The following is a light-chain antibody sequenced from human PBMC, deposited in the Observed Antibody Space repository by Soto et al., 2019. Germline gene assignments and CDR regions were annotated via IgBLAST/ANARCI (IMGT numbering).Light chain of an antibody. V-gene: IGKV1-39*01. CDR3: QQTFSTPRT. CDR1: QNVRSY. Sequence: DPQMTQSPSSLAASVGDRLTITCRASQNVRSYVNWYQQRPGKAPNLLIYETSTLESGVPSRFSGDGYGTDFTLSISSLQPEDFAIYYCQQTFSTPRTFGQGTKVEI. CDR2: ETS. J-gene: IGKJ1*01.